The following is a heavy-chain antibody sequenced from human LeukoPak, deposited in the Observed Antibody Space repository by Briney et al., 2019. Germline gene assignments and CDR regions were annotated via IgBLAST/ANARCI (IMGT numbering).Heavy chain of an antibody. Sequence: QPGGCLRLSCAASEVTFSSSAMNWVRQAPGKGLECVASVSGSGDTTDYADSVKGRFTISRDNSRNTLYLQMNSLRAEDTAVYYCAKRGGYHDAFDIWGQGTMVTVSS. CDR2: VSGSGDTT. D-gene: IGHD5-12*01. CDR1: EVTFSSSA. CDR3: AKRGGYHDAFDI. J-gene: IGHJ3*02. V-gene: IGHV3-23*01.